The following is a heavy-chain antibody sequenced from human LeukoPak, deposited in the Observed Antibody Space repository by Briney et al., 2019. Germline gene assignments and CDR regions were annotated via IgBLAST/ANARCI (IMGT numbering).Heavy chain of an antibody. D-gene: IGHD3-22*01. Sequence: SVKVSCKASGGTFSSYAISWVRQAPGQGLEWMGRIIPIFGTANYAQKFQGRVTVTTDESTSTAYMELSSLRSEDTAVYYCARGPDYDSSGLDYWGQGTLVTVSS. J-gene: IGHJ4*02. CDR1: GGTFSSYA. V-gene: IGHV1-69*05. CDR2: IIPIFGTA. CDR3: ARGPDYDSSGLDY.